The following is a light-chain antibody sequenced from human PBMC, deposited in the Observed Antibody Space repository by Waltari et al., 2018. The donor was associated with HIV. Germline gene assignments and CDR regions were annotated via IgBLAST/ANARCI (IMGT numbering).Light chain of an antibody. Sequence: VLTQPPPASRTPGRRVTISCSGTRSSIRSNTVSLYQHLPGMAPRLLIYSDDQRPSGVPERFSGSKSGASASRAISWLHSEDEGDYYCASWDDRVNGAVFGGGTQLTVL. J-gene: IGLJ7*01. CDR3: ASWDDRVNGAV. CDR1: RSSIRSNT. CDR2: SDD. V-gene: IGLV1-44*01.